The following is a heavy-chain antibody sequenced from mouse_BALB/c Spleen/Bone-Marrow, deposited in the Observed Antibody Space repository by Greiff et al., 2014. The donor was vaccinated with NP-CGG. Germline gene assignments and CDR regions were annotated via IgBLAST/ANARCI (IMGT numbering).Heavy chain of an antibody. CDR2: IWAGGST. V-gene: IGHV2-9*02. CDR1: GFSLTSYG. D-gene: IGHD2-3*01. CDR3: ARVYLWYFDV. J-gene: IGHJ1*01. Sequence: VKLMESGPGLVAPSQSLSITCPVSGFSLTSYGVHWVRQPPGKGLEWLGVIWAGGSTNYNSALMSRLSISKDNSKSQVFLKMNSLQTDDTAMYYCARVYLWYFDVWGAGTTVTVSS.